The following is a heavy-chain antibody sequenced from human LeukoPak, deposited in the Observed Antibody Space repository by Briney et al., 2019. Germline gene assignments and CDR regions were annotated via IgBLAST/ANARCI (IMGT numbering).Heavy chain of an antibody. CDR1: GYTFTSYG. Sequence: ASVKVSCKASGYTFTSYGISWVRQAPGQGLEWTGWISAYNGNTNYAQKLQGRVTMTTDTSTSTAYMELRSLRSDDTAVYYCARDPGLGYCSGGSCYWYDYWGQGTLVTVSS. CDR2: ISAYNGNT. D-gene: IGHD2-15*01. J-gene: IGHJ4*02. V-gene: IGHV1-18*01. CDR3: ARDPGLGYCSGGSCYWYDY.